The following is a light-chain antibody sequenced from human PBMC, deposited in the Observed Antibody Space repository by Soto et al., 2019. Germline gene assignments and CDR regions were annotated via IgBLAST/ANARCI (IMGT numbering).Light chain of an antibody. CDR1: QTVNSNY. V-gene: IGKV3-20*01. CDR3: QQYSGLPMT. Sequence: EIVLTQSPGTLSLSPGQTATLSCRASQTVNSNYLAWCQHKPGQAPRLLIYGASRRATGIPDRFSGSGSGTDFTLTIPRLEPEGVAVYFCQQYSGLPMTFGQGTRLEI. CDR2: GAS. J-gene: IGKJ5*01.